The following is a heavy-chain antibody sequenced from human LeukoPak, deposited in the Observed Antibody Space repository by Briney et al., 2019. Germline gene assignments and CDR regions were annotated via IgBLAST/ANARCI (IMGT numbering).Heavy chain of an antibody. CDR3: ARWDLNLDAFDI. CDR1: GYTFTSYG. CDR2: ISAYNGNT. D-gene: IGHD1-26*01. J-gene: IGHJ3*02. V-gene: IGHV1-18*01. Sequence: ASVKVSFKASGYTFTSYGISWVRQAPGQGLEWMGWISAYNGNTNYAQKLQGRVTMTTDTSTNTAYMELRSLRSDDTVVYYCARWDLNLDAFDIWGQGTMVTVSS.